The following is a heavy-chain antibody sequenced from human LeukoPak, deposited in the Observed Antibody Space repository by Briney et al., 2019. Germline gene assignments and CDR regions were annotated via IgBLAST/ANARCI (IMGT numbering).Heavy chain of an antibody. Sequence: SGPTLVKPTQTLTLTCNFSGFSLTPNGVGVAWLRQPPGKALEWLAVIYWNDHKRYTPSLENRLTITKDTSKNQVVLTMTNMDPADTATYFCAHRDKSFGVIKNENWFDPWGPGTPVTVSS. CDR3: AHRDKSFGVIKNENWFDP. CDR1: GFSLTPNGVG. D-gene: IGHD3-3*01. CDR2: IYWNDHK. V-gene: IGHV2-5*01. J-gene: IGHJ5*02.